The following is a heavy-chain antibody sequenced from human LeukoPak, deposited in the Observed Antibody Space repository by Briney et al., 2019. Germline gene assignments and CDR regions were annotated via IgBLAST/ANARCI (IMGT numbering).Heavy chain of an antibody. J-gene: IGHJ4*02. CDR3: AKDKVRYFDWSPIDY. CDR1: GFTFDDYA. V-gene: IGHV3-9*01. CDR2: ISWNSGSI. Sequence: GGSLRLSCAASGFTFDDYAMHWVRQAPGKGLEWVSGISWNSGSIGYADSVKGRFTISRDNAKSSLYLQMNSLRAEDTALYYCAKDKVRYFDWSPIDYWGQGTLVTVSS. D-gene: IGHD3-9*01.